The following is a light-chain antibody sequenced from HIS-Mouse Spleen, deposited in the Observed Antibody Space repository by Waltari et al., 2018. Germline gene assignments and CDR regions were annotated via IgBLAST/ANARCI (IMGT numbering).Light chain of an antibody. Sequence: SYELTQPPSVSVSPGQTARIPCPGDALPNKSAYLYQQNSGQAPVLVSYEDSKRPSGIPERFSGSSSGTMATLTISGAQVEDEADYYCYSTDSSGNHRVFGGGTKLTVL. CDR1: ALPNKS. CDR3: YSTDSSGNHRV. V-gene: IGLV3-10*01. CDR2: EDS. J-gene: IGLJ2*01.